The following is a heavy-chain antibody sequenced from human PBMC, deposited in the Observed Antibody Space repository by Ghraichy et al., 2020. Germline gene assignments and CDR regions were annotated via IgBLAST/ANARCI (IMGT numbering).Heavy chain of an antibody. CDR3: AKAEYSHYTTACYGDWFDP. J-gene: IGHJ5*02. V-gene: IGHV3-23*01. D-gene: IGHD2-2*02. CDR2: ITSTVGRT. Sequence: GESLNISCAASGFNFSNYVMTWVRQAPGKGLEWVSGITSTVGRTYYADSVKGRFIISRDNSNNTLYLQINSLRAEDTAVYYCAKAEYSHYTTACYGDWFDPWGQRTLVHVSS. CDR1: GFNFSNYV.